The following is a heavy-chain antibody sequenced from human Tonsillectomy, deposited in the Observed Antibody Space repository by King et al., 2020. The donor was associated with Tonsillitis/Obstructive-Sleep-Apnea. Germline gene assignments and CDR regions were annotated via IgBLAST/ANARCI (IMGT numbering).Heavy chain of an antibody. CDR3: ARAPNYVWGTPGY. V-gene: IGHV3-33*01. CDR1: GFTFSSYG. CDR2: IWYDGSNT. D-gene: IGHD3-16*01. J-gene: IGHJ4*02. Sequence: VQLVESGGGVVQPGRSLRLSCTASGFTFSSYGMHWVRQAPGKGLEWVAIIWYDGSNTYYADSVKGRFTIARDNSKNMLFLQMNSLRAEDTAVYYCARAPNYVWGTPGYWGQGTLVTVSS.